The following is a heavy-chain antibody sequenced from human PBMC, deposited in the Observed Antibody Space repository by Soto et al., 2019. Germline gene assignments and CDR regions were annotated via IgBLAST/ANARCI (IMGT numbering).Heavy chain of an antibody. CDR1: GYTFSRYG. V-gene: IGHV1-18*01. CDR2: IGVYNGNT. CDR3: ARDRYYFGSVTTMAVSDN. J-gene: IGHJ4*02. Sequence: QVQLVQSGAEMTKPGASVKVSCKASGYTFSRYGISWVRQAPGQGLEWMGWIGVYNGNTKYVEKSQGRVTMTTDTSTSTVYMELRSLRSDDTAIYYCARDRYYFGSVTTMAVSDNWGQGTLVTVSS. D-gene: IGHD3-10*01.